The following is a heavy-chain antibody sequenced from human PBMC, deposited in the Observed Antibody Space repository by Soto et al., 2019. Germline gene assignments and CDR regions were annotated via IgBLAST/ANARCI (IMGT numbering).Heavy chain of an antibody. J-gene: IGHJ4*02. CDR3: AKSPSYYGDFDY. CDR2: IRWNSGSI. Sequence: EVQLVESGGGLVQPGRSLRLSCAASGFTFDDYAMHWVRQAPGKGLEWVSGIRWNSGSIGYADSVKGRFTISRDNAKNSLYLQMNSLRAEDTALYYCAKSPSYYGDFDYWGQGTLVTVSS. V-gene: IGHV3-9*01. CDR1: GFTFDDYA. D-gene: IGHD4-17*01.